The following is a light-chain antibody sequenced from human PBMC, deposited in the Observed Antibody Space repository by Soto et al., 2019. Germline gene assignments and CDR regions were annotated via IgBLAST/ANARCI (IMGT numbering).Light chain of an antibody. CDR1: QSLVYSDGNAY. Sequence: DVVLTQSPLSLPVILGQPASISCRSSQSLVYSDGNAYLNWFHQRPGQSPRRLIYKASKRDSGXPXRXXGSGSGIDFTLTNSGVEVEDVGVYYCMEGTHWQPRTFGQGNKLEIE. CDR2: KAS. J-gene: IGKJ2*01. CDR3: MEGTHWQPRT. V-gene: IGKV2-30*01.